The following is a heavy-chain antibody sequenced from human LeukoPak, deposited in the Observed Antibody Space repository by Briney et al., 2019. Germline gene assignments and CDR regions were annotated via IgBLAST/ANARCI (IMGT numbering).Heavy chain of an antibody. CDR1: GGSISSSSYY. CDR2: IYYSGST. V-gene: IGHV4-39*01. J-gene: IGHJ4*02. CDR3: ANGYYYDSSGYYYVFGY. Sequence: SETLSLTCTVSGGSISSSSYYWGWIRQPPGKGLEWIGSIYYSGSTYYNPSLKSRVTISVDTSKNQFSLKLSSVTAADTAVYYCANGYYYDSSGYYYVFGYWGQGTLVTVSS. D-gene: IGHD3-22*01.